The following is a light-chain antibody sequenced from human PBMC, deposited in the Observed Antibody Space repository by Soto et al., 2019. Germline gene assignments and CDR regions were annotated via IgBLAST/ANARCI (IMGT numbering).Light chain of an antibody. CDR2: DAS. J-gene: IGKJ5*01. CDR3: QQRSSWPIT. CDR1: QSISSW. V-gene: IGKV1-5*01. Sequence: DIQMTQSPSTLSASVGDRVTITCRASQSISSWLAWYQQKPGKAPKLLIYDASSLESGVPSRFSGSGSGADLTLTISSLEPEDFAVYYCQQRSSWPITFGQGTRLEIK.